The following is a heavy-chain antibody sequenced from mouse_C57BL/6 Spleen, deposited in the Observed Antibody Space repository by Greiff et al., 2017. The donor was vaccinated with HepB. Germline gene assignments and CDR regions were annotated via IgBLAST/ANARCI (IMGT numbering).Heavy chain of an antibody. J-gene: IGHJ1*03. Sequence: QVQLQQPGAELVKPGASVKMSCKASGYTFTSYWITWVKQRPGQGLEWIGDIYPGSGSTNYNEKFKSKATLTVDTSSSTAYMQLSSLTSEDSAVYYGARKFYDGYDRGDWYFDVWGTGTTVTVSS. CDR3: ARKFYDGYDRGDWYFDV. D-gene: IGHD2-3*01. CDR1: GYTFTSYW. V-gene: IGHV1-55*01. CDR2: IYPGSGST.